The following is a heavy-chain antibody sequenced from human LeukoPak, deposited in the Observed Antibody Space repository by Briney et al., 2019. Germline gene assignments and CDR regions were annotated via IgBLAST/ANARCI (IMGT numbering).Heavy chain of an antibody. Sequence: PSETLSLTCTVSGGSISSSSYYWGWIRQPPGKGLEWVASINYSGRMYGNPSLKSRINISLDTSKNQFSLRLSSVTAADTAVYYCAKSELNDYMKYWGQGTLVTVSS. CDR2: INYSGRM. CDR3: AKSELNDYMKY. V-gene: IGHV4-39*07. CDR1: GGSISSSSYY. D-gene: IGHD4-11*01. J-gene: IGHJ4*02.